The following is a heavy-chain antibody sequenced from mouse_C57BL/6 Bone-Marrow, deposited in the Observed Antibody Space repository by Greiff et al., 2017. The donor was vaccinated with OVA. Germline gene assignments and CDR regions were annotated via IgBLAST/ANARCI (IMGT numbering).Heavy chain of an antibody. Sequence: QVQLKQSGPGLVQPSQSLSITCTVSGFSLTSYGVHWVRQSPGKGLEWLGVIWSGGSTDYNAAFISRLSISKDNSKSQVFFKMNSLQADDTDIYYCARKDDGYGWFAYWGQGTLVTVSA. V-gene: IGHV2-2*01. J-gene: IGHJ3*01. CDR3: ARKDDGYGWFAY. D-gene: IGHD2-3*01. CDR1: GFSLTSYG. CDR2: IWSGGST.